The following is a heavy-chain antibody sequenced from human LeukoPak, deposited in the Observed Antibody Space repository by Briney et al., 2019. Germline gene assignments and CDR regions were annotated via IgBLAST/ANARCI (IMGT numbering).Heavy chain of an antibody. J-gene: IGHJ4*02. D-gene: IGHD1-26*01. CDR1: GYTFTSYG. V-gene: IGHV1-18*01. Sequence: GASEKVSCKASGYTFTSYGISWVRQAPGQGLEWRGWISAYNGNTNYAQKLQGRVTMTTDTSTSTAYMELRSLRSDDTAVYYCALRPQIVGATTGFDYWGQGTLVTVSS. CDR2: ISAYNGNT. CDR3: ALRPQIVGATTGFDY.